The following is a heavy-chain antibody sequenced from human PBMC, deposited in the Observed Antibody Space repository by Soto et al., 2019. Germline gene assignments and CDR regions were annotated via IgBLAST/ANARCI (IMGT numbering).Heavy chain of an antibody. CDR1: GFTFSSYA. J-gene: IGHJ4*02. V-gene: IGHV3-23*01. CDR3: AKGRCSSTRCYRLEATIFVPLGY. Sequence: EVQLLESGGGLVQPGGSLRLSCAASGFTFSSYAMSWVRQAPGKGLEWVSAISGSGGSTYYADSVKGRFTISRDNSKNALYLQMNSLSAQDTAVYSGAKGRCSSTRCYRLEATIFVPLGYWGQGTLVTVSS. D-gene: IGHD2-2*01. CDR2: ISGSGGST.